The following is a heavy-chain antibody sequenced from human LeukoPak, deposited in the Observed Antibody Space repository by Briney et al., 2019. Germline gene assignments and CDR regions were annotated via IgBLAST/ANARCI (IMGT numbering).Heavy chain of an antibody. D-gene: IGHD1-26*01. J-gene: IGHJ4*02. CDR1: GYTFTGYY. V-gene: IGHV1-2*02. CDR3: ARGSTVGATESLGFDY. CDR2: INPNSGDT. Sequence: GASVKVSCTASGYTFTGYYIHWVRQAPGQGLEWMGWINPNSGDTHYAQKFQGRVTMTRDTSISTAYMELSRLRSDDTAMYYCARGSTVGATESLGFDYWGQGTPVTVSS.